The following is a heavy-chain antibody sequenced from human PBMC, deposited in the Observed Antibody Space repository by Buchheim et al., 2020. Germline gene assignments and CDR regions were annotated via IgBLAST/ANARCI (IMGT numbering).Heavy chain of an antibody. V-gene: IGHV3-74*01. CDR3: ARLVDDGYSYDHYYYYYMDV. Sequence: EVQLVESGGGLVQPGGSLRLSCAASGFTFSSYWMHWVRQAPGKGLVWVSRINSDGSSTSYADSVKGRFTISRDNAKNTLYLQMNSLRAEDTAVYYCARLVDDGYSYDHYYYYYMDVWGKGTT. J-gene: IGHJ6*03. CDR1: GFTFSSYW. D-gene: IGHD5-18*01. CDR2: INSDGSST.